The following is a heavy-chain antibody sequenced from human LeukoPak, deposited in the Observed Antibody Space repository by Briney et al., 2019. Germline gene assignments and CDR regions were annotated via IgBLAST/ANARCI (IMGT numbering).Heavy chain of an antibody. J-gene: IGHJ4*02. CDR1: GVSIRSSVPIGSSMLY. V-gene: IGHV4-39*07. CDR2: VYHDGST. CDR3: ARDRPWYSGYESY. Sequence: TSEALSLTCTVSGVSIRSSVPIGSSMLYWAWVRQPPGKGLEWIGEVYHDGSTNYNPSFKSRVTISVDKSMNQFSLNLRSVTAADTAVYYCARDRPWYSGYESYWGRGILVTVSS. D-gene: IGHD5-12*01.